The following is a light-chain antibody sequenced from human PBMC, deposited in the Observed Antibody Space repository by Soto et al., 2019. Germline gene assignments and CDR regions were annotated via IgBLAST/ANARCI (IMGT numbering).Light chain of an antibody. CDR3: QHLNSYPRT. Sequence: IQLTQSPSSLSASVGDRVTITCRASLSVARYLAWYQQKPGTAPKLLIYAASTLQSGVPSRFSGSGSGTAFTLTISSLQPEDSATYYCQHLNSYPRTFGHGTKVDVK. V-gene: IGKV1-9*01. J-gene: IGKJ1*01. CDR1: LSVARY. CDR2: AAS.